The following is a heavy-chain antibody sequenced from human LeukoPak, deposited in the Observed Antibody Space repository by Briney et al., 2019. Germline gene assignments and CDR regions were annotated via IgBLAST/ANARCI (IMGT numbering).Heavy chain of an antibody. V-gene: IGHV3-30*03. D-gene: IGHD2-15*01. CDR1: GFTFSSYG. Sequence: GGSLRLSCAASGFTFSSYGMHWVRQAPGKGLEWVAVISYDGSNKYYADSVKGRFTISRDNSKNTLYLQMNSLRAEDTAVYYCVACRDNSCYSETFGFWGQGTTVTVSS. CDR3: VACRDNSCYSETFGF. J-gene: IGHJ3*01. CDR2: ISYDGSNK.